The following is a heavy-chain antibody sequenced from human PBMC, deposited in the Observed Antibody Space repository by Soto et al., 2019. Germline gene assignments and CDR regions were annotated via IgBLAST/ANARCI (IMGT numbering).Heavy chain of an antibody. CDR1: GGTFSSYT. V-gene: IGHV1-69*02. J-gene: IGHJ4*02. CDR2: IIPILGIA. CDR3: ALALGRRDY. Sequence: QVQLVQSGAEVKKPGSSVKVSCKASGGTFSSYTISWVRQAPGQGLEWMGRIIPILGIANYAQKFQGRVTLTAAKSTSTAYRELSSLRSEDTAVYYCALALGRRDYWGQGSLVTVSS. D-gene: IGHD3-16*01.